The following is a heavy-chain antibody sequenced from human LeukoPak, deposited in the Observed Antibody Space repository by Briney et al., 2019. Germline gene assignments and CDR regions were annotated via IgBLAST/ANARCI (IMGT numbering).Heavy chain of an antibody. CDR3: ARDLDSSGWENWFDP. D-gene: IGHD6-19*01. CDR1: GYTFTSYG. Sequence: ASVKVSCKASGYTFTSYGISWVRQAPGQGLEWMGWISAYNGNTNYAQKLQGRVTMTTDTSTSTAYMELRSLRSDDTAVYYCARDLDSSGWENWFDPWGQGTLVTVSS. V-gene: IGHV1-18*01. J-gene: IGHJ5*02. CDR2: ISAYNGNT.